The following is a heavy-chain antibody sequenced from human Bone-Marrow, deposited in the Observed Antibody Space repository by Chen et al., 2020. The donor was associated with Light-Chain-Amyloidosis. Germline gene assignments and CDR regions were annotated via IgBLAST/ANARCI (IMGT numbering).Heavy chain of an antibody. J-gene: IGHJ6*02. CDR2: IYHSGST. CDR1: GGSLSSSNW. V-gene: IGHV4-4*02. CDR3: ARAVRIAARRAGGYYGMDV. Sequence: QVQLQESGPGLVKPSGTLSLPCAVSGGSLSSSNWWSWVRQPPGKGLEWIGEIYHSGSTNYNPSLKSRVTISVDKSKNQFSLKLSSVTAADTAVYYCARAVRIAARRAGGYYGMDVWGQGTTVTVSS. D-gene: IGHD6-6*01.